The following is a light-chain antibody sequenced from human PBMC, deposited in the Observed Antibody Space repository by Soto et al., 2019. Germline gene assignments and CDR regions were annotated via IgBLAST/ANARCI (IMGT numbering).Light chain of an antibody. J-gene: IGLJ2*01. Sequence: QSALTQPPSVSGAPGQRVTISCTGSSSNIGAGYDVHWYQQLPGTAPKLLIYGNSNRPSGVPDRFSGSKSGTSASLAITGLQVEDEADDYCQSYDSSRSGYVVFGGGTKVTVL. V-gene: IGLV1-40*01. CDR2: GNS. CDR3: QSYDSSRSGYVV. CDR1: SSNIGAGYD.